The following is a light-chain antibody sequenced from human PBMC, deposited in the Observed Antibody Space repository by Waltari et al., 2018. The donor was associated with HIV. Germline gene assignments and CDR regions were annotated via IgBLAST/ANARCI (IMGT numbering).Light chain of an antibody. V-gene: IGLV2-11*01. CDR3: SSYGGVASYLI. CDR1: SSDIGAYDY. Sequence: HSALTQPRSVSGCPGKSVTNSCTGTSSDIGAYDYVSWFQKFPGRAPKLLIFDVNKRPSGVPDRFSGFKSGDTASLTISWLQPDDESDYFCSSYGGVASYLIFGGGTTLTVL. CDR2: DVN. J-gene: IGLJ2*01.